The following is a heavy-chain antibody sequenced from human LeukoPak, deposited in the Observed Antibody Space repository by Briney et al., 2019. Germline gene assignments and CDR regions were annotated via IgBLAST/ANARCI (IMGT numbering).Heavy chain of an antibody. CDR3: ARADMGIVGVPDAFDI. CDR2: ISSSSSYI. V-gene: IGHV3-21*01. Sequence: GGSLRLSCAASGFTFSIYTMNWVRQAPGKGLEWVSSISSSSSYIYYADSVKGRYTISRDNAKNSLYLQMNSLRAEDTAVYYCARADMGIVGVPDAFDIWGQGTMVTVSS. CDR1: GFTFSIYT. J-gene: IGHJ3*02. D-gene: IGHD1-26*01.